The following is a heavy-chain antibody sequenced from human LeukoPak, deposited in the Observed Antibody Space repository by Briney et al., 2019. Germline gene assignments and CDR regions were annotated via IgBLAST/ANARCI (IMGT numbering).Heavy chain of an antibody. J-gene: IGHJ4*02. D-gene: IGHD4-17*01. CDR1: GFTFSTYA. Sequence: AGGSLRLSCAASGFTFSTYAMSWVRQAPGKGLEWVSAIGGSSGSTNYADSVKGRFTISRDNSKNTPYLQMNSLRAEDTAVYYCAKRLTTFHYWGQGTLVTVSS. CDR2: IGGSSGST. CDR3: AKRLTTFHY. V-gene: IGHV3-23*01.